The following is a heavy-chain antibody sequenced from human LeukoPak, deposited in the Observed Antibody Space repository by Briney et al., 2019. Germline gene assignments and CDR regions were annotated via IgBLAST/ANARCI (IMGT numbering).Heavy chain of an antibody. D-gene: IGHD4-11*01. V-gene: IGHV3-7*03. J-gene: IGHJ4*02. Sequence: PGGSLRLSCAASGFTFSSYWMGWFRQAPGTGLEWVTNIGKDGRAKNYVDSVKGRFTISRDNSKNTLYLQMNSLRAEDTAVYYCAKEGFGYSNYGHYFDYWGQGTLVTVSS. CDR2: IGKDGRAK. CDR1: GFTFSSYW. CDR3: AKEGFGYSNYGHYFDY.